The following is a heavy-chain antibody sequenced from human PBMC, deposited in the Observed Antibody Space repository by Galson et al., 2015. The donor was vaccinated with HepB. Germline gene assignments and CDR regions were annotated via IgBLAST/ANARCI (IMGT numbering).Heavy chain of an antibody. CDR3: ARGKYCPESTCYGISDY. D-gene: IGHD2-8*02. Sequence: SVKVSCKASGYSLTDYYIHWVRQAPGQRLEWMGWINPNTGDTNYAQKFQGRVTLTRDTSISTVYMHLSRLRSDDTAVYYCARGKYCPESTCYGISDYWGRGALVTVSS. CDR1: GYSLTDYY. V-gene: IGHV1-2*02. CDR2: INPNTGDT. J-gene: IGHJ4*02.